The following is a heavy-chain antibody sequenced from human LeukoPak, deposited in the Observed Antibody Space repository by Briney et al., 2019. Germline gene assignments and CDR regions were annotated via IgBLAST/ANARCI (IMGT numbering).Heavy chain of an antibody. V-gene: IGHV3-23*01. Sequence: GGSLRLSCAASGISFSNYAMSWVRQTPGKGLEWVSTIGNDGSTYYADSVKGRFTISRDNSKNTLFLQMNSLRVGDTAVYYCAKDDSSSWSDYWGQGTLVTVSS. CDR2: IGNDGST. CDR3: AKDDSSSWSDY. CDR1: GISFSNYA. J-gene: IGHJ4*02. D-gene: IGHD6-13*01.